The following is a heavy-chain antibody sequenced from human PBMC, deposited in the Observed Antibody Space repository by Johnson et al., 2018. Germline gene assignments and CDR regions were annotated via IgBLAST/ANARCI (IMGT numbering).Heavy chain of an antibody. CDR1: GFTFDDYA. J-gene: IGHJ4*02. CDR3: VRSSGYPDH. D-gene: IGHD5-12*01. V-gene: IGHV3-9*01. Sequence: EVQLVESGGGLVQPGRSLRLSCAASGFTFDDYAMHWVRQAPGKGLEWVSGINWTGARIGYAESVKGRFTISRDNAKNSLYLQMNSLKTEDTAVYYCVRSSGYPDHWGQGTLVSVSS. CDR2: INWTGARI.